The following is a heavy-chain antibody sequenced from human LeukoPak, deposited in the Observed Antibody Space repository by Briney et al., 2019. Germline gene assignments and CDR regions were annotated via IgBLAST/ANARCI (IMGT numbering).Heavy chain of an antibody. Sequence: GGSLRLSCTVSGFTVSSNSMSWVRQAPGKGLEWVSFIYSDNTHYSDSVKGRFTISRDNSKNTLYLQMNSLRAEDTAVYYCANIQHQMVMFYWGQGTRVTVSS. CDR1: GFTVSSNS. D-gene: IGHD6-13*01. J-gene: IGHJ4*02. CDR2: IYSDNT. V-gene: IGHV3-53*01. CDR3: ANIQHQMVMFY.